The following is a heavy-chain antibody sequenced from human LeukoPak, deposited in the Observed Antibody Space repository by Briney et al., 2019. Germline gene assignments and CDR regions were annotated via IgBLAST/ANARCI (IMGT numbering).Heavy chain of an antibody. CDR1: GFTFSKYT. CDR3: AKDKVVVVPAAWYY. J-gene: IGHJ4*02. CDR2: ITGSGAVT. Sequence: GGSLRLSCATSGFTFSKYTLIWVRQAPERGLQWVSAITGSGAVTYYEDSVKGRFTISRDNSKNTLYLQMNSLRAEDTAVYYCAKDKVVVVPAAWYYWGQGTLVTVSS. D-gene: IGHD2-2*01. V-gene: IGHV3-23*01.